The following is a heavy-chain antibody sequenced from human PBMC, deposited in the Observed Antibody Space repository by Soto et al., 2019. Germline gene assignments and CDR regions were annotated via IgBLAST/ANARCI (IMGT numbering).Heavy chain of an antibody. CDR2: IYTSGST. CDR1: GGSISSYY. J-gene: IGHJ4*02. D-gene: IGHD3-3*01. V-gene: IGHV4-4*07. CDR3: ARATIFGVVIYYFDY. Sequence: SETLSLTCTVSGGSISSYYLSWIRQPSGKGLEWIGRIYTSGSTNYNPSLESRVTMSVDTSKNQFSLKLTYVTAADTAVYYCARATIFGVVIYYFDYWGQGTLVTVSS.